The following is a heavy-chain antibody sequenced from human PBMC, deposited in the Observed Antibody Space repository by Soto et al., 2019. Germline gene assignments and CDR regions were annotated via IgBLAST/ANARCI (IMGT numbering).Heavy chain of an antibody. CDR1: GFRFNTNW. V-gene: IGHV3-7*01. Sequence: EVQLVESGGGLVQPGGSLRLSCAASGFRFNTNWMSWVRQAPGKGLEWVANIKHDGSERNHVDSVRGRFTISIDNAKSSLYLQMNSMGVDDTAVYYCARDLSWSGRDYWGQGTVVIVSP. J-gene: IGHJ4*02. D-gene: IGHD3-10*01. CDR3: ARDLSWSGRDY. CDR2: IKHDGSER.